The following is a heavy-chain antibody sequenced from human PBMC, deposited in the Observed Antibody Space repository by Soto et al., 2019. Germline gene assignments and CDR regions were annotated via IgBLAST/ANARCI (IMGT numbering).Heavy chain of an antibody. CDR3: ARDRGSSWYLSSFDY. Sequence: PSETLSLTCTVAGSSSSSYYWSWIRQPAGRGLEGIGRIYTSGSTNYNPSLKSRVTMSVDTSKNQFSLKLSSVTAADTAVYYCARDRGSSWYLSSFDYWGQGTLVTVSS. D-gene: IGHD6-13*01. CDR2: IYTSGST. V-gene: IGHV4-4*07. J-gene: IGHJ4*02. CDR1: GSSSSSYY.